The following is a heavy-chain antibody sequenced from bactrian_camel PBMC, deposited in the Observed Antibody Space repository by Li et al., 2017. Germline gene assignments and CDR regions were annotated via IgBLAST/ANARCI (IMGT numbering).Heavy chain of an antibody. Sequence: HVQLVESGGGLVQPGGSLRLSCAASGFTFSSYWMYWVRQAPGKGLEWVAGINGGGGTTYYADSVKGRFTISRDNAKNTLYLQLNSLTREDSAMYYCTRELGGQAGQGTQVTVS. J-gene: IGHJ4*01. D-gene: IGHD3*01. V-gene: IGHV3S1*01. CDR2: INGGGGTT. CDR1: GFTFSSYW.